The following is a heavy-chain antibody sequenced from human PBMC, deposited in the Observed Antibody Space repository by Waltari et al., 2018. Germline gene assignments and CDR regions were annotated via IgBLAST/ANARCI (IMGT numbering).Heavy chain of an antibody. CDR3: ARENRVGATPPGAFDI. Sequence: QVQLVESGGGVVQPGRSLSLSCAASGFTFSSHGLHRVRPAPGKGLEWVAVIWYDGSNKYYADSVKGRFTISRDNSKNTLYLQMNSLRAEDTAVYYCARENRVGATPPGAFDIWGQGTMVTVSS. V-gene: IGHV3-33*01. D-gene: IGHD1-26*01. CDR1: GFTFSSHG. J-gene: IGHJ3*02. CDR2: IWYDGSNK.